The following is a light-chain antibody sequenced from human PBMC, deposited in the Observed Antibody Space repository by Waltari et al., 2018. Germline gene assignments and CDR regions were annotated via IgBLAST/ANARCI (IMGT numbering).Light chain of an antibody. CDR1: QGITNF. V-gene: IGKV1-33*01. CDR3: QQYHNLPLT. CDR2: DAS. J-gene: IGKJ4*01. Sequence: DIQMTQSPSSLSASVGDRVTITCQASQGITNFLSWYQQKPGTAPKVLIYDASRLERGVPSRFSGSGSGTDFTFTITSLQPEDVATYYCQQYHNLPLTFGGGTKVEIK.